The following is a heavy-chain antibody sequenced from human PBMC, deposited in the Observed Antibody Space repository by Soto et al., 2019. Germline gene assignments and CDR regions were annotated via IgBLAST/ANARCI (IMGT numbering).Heavy chain of an antibody. D-gene: IGHD1-26*01. V-gene: IGHV3-48*03. CDR2: ISSGGSAI. CDR1: GFTFSSYE. Sequence: GGSLRLSCAASGFTFSSYEMNWVRQAPGKGLEWVSYISSGGSAIYYSDSVKGRFTISRDNAKNSLYLQMSSLRAEDTAVYYCARRSAASGSYQHFDYWGQGTLVTVSS. J-gene: IGHJ4*02. CDR3: ARRSAASGSYQHFDY.